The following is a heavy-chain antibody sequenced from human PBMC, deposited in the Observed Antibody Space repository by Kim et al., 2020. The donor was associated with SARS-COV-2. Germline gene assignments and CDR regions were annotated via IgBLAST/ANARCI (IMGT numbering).Heavy chain of an antibody. D-gene: IGHD3-10*01. Sequence: SVKVSCKASGGTFSSYAISWVRQAPGQGLEWMGGIIPIFGTANYAQKFQGRVTITADKSTSTAYMELSSLRSEDTAVYYCAQQYGSGSYGYFDYWGQGTLVTVSS. J-gene: IGHJ4*02. CDR2: IIPIFGTA. CDR3: AQQYGSGSYGYFDY. CDR1: GGTFSSYA. V-gene: IGHV1-69*06.